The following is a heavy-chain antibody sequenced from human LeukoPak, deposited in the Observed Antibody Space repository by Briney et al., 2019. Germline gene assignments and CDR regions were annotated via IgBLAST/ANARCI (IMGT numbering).Heavy chain of an antibody. CDR2: IYYNGNT. J-gene: IGHJ6*02. V-gene: IGHV4-59*01. CDR3: ARGRSNYYGMDV. CDR1: DGSTNSYY. Sequence: SETLSLTCSVSDGSTNSYYWNWIRRPPGKGLEWIGYIYYNGNTYYSPSLKSRVTMSVDTPKNLFSLKVSSVTAADTAVYYCARGRSNYYGMDVWGQGTTVTVSS. D-gene: IGHD1-26*01.